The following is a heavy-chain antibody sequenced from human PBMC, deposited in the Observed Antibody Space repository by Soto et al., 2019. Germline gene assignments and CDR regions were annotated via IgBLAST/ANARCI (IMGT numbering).Heavy chain of an antibody. CDR3: AREGVSRYGMDV. J-gene: IGHJ6*02. CDR2: INPNSGGT. CDR1: GYTFTGYY. D-gene: IGHD3-10*01. Sequence: SVKVSCKASGYTFTGYYMHWVRQAPVQGLEWMGWINPNSGGTNYAQKFQGRVTMTRDTSISTAYMELSRLRSDDTAVYYCAREGVSRYGMDVWGQGTTVTVSS. V-gene: IGHV1-2*02.